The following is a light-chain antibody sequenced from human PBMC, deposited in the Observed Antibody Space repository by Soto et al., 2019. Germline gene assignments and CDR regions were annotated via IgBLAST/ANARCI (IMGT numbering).Light chain of an antibody. CDR2: DVS. CDR1: SSDVGGYNY. Sequence: QSVLTQPRSVSGSPGQSVTISCTGTSSDVGGYNYVSWYQQHPGKAPKRMIYDVSKRPSGVPDRFSGSKSGNTASLTISGLQAEDEADYYCCSYAGSHWVFGGGTKLTVL. CDR3: CSYAGSHWV. V-gene: IGLV2-11*01. J-gene: IGLJ3*02.